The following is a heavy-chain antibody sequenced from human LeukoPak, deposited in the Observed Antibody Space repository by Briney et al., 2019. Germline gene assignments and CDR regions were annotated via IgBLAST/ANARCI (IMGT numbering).Heavy chain of an antibody. D-gene: IGHD6-6*01. CDR1: GGSISSGSYY. CDR3: ARVQSTKQLGTPNYFDY. J-gene: IGHJ4*02. V-gene: IGHV4-61*02. Sequence: PSETLSLTCTVSGGSISSGSYYWSWIRQPAGQGLEWIGRIYTSGSTNYNPSLKSRVTISVDTSKNQFSLKLSSVTAADTAVYYCARVQSTKQLGTPNYFDYWGQGTLVTVSS. CDR2: IYTSGST.